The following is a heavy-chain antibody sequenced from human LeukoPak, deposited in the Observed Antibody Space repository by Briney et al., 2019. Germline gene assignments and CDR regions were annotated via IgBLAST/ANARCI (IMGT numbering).Heavy chain of an antibody. CDR3: ARDVITSPLDC. V-gene: IGHV3-48*03. J-gene: IGHJ4*02. D-gene: IGHD3-22*01. CDR2: IGSSGVIT. Sequence: GRTLRLSCAASGITFSSFEMNWYRQAPGKGLEWISYIGSSGVITYYADSVKGRFTVSRDNAKNSPYLQMDSLRAEDTAVYYCARDVITSPLDCWGQGTLVTVSS. CDR1: GITFSSFE.